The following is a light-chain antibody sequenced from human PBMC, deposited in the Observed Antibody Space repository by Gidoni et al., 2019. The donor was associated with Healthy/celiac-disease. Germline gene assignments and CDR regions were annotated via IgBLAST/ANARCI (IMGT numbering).Light chain of an antibody. CDR2: AES. J-gene: IGKJ5*01. Sequence: DIQMTQSPSSLSASVGDRVTITCRASNSISSYLNWYQQKPGKAPKILVYAESSLQSGVPSRFSGSGSGTAFTLTIRSLQPVDFATYYCQQSYSKITFGQGTRLEIK. CDR1: NSISSY. CDR3: QQSYSKIT. V-gene: IGKV1-39*01.